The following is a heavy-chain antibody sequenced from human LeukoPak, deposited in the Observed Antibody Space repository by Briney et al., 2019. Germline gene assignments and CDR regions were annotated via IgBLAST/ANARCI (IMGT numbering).Heavy chain of an antibody. CDR1: GGSFSGYY. J-gene: IGHJ3*02. Sequence: PSETLSLTCAVYGGSFSGYYWSWIRQPPGKGLEWIGEINHSGSSNYNPSLKSRVTISVDTSKNQFSLQLSSVTAADTAVYYCARLNNRGYYDSSGYVDAFDIWGQGTMVTVSS. CDR3: ARLNNRGYYDSSGYVDAFDI. V-gene: IGHV4-34*01. D-gene: IGHD3-22*01. CDR2: INHSGSS.